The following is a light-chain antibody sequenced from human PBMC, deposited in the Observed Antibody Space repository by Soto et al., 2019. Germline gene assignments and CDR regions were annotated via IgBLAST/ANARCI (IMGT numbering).Light chain of an antibody. CDR1: TADVGDDGS. V-gene: IGLV2-14*01. CDR3: CSFTSISTYV. CDR2: EVS. J-gene: IGLJ1*01. Sequence: QSSLTQPASVTGSAGPSITFSCAGHTADVGDDGSVSWYQQHPGKAPKLMIYEVSNRPSGVSDRFSGAKSGNTAYLTISGLQPEDEADYFCCSFTSISTYVFGSGTKVTVL.